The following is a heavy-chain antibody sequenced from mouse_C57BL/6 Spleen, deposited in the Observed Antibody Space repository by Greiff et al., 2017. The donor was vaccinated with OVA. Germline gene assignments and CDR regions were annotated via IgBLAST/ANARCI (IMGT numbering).Heavy chain of an antibody. Sequence: EVQLVESGPGLVKPSQSLSLTCSVTGYSITSGYYWNWIRQFPGNKLEWMGYISYDGSNNYNPSLKNRISITRDTSKNQFFLKLNSVTTEDTATYYCARDGAYYSNYEGFAYWGQGTLVTVSA. CDR1: GYSITSGYY. V-gene: IGHV3-6*01. J-gene: IGHJ3*01. CDR2: ISYDGSN. CDR3: ARDGAYYSNYEGFAY. D-gene: IGHD2-5*01.